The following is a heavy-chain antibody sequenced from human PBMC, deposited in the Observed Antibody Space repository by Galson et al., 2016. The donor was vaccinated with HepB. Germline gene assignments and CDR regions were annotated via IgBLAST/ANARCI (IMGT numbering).Heavy chain of an antibody. Sequence: SLRLSCAASGFTFSTYAMSWVRQAPGKGLEWVSLISGSGSSTFYADSVKGRFTISRDNLKDTLYLQMSSLRAEDTAVYYCAKERGDCSGGTCRYHDAFDIWGQGTMGTAAS. CDR3: AKERGDCSGGTCRYHDAFDI. J-gene: IGHJ3*02. CDR2: ISGSGSST. V-gene: IGHV3-23*01. CDR1: GFTFSTYA. D-gene: IGHD2-15*01.